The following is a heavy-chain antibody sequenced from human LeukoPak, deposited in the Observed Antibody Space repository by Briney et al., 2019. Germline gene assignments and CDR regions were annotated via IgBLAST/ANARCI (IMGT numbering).Heavy chain of an antibody. CDR3: AILRRGDFWSGQFDP. CDR2: IYYSGST. V-gene: IGHV4-59*11. Sequence: PSETLSLTCAVYGRSFSSHYWSWIRQPPGKGLEWIGYIYYSGSTNYNPSLKSRVTISVDTSKNQFSLKLSSVTAADTAVYYCAILRRGDFWSGQFDPWGQGTLVTVSS. D-gene: IGHD3-3*01. CDR1: GRSFSSHY. J-gene: IGHJ5*02.